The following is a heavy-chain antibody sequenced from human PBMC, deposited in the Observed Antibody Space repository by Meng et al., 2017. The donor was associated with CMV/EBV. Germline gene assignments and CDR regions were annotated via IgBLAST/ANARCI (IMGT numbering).Heavy chain of an antibody. J-gene: IGHJ4*02. D-gene: IGHD5-18*01. Sequence: ASVKVSCKASGYTFTGYYMHWVRQAPGQGLEWMGWINPNSGGTNYAQKFQGRVTMTRDTSISTAYMELRSLRSDDTAVYYCARGYSYGSLFDYWGQGTLVTVSS. CDR1: GYTFTGYY. V-gene: IGHV1-2*02. CDR2: INPNSGGT. CDR3: ARGYSYGSLFDY.